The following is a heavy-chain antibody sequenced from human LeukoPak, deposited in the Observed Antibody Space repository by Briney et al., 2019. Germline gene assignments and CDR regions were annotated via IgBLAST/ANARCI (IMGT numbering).Heavy chain of an antibody. D-gene: IGHD2-8*02. V-gene: IGHV4-39*01. Sequence: PSETLSLTCTVSGGSIGGSSSYWGWIRQPPGKGLEWIGSIYYSGNTYYNPSLKSRVTISVDTSKNQFSLKLSSVTAADTAVYYCARLTTGGSSYWGQGTLVTVSS. CDR1: GGSIGGSSSY. CDR2: IYYSGNT. J-gene: IGHJ4*02. CDR3: ARLTTGGSSY.